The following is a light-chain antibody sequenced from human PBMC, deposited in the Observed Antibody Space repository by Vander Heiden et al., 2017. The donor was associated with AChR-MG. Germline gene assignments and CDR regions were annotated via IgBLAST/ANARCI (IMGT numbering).Light chain of an antibody. Sequence: EIVMTQSPATLSVSPGERATLSCGAGQSIGADLAWYQQKPGQTPRLLIYDASTRAAGVPARFSGSGSGTEFTLTISSLQSEDFAVYYCQQDKKWPYTFGQLTKLEIK. CDR3: QQDKKWPYT. V-gene: IGKV3-15*01. CDR1: QSIGAD. J-gene: IGKJ2*01. CDR2: DAS.